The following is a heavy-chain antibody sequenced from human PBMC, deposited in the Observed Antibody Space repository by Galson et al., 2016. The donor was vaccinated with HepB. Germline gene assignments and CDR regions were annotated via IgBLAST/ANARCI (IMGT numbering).Heavy chain of an antibody. CDR2: ISSGSSYI. CDR3: GRVRKQQILDAFDI. J-gene: IGHJ3*02. CDR1: GFTFTRYN. V-gene: IGHV3-21*01. D-gene: IGHD6-13*01. Sequence: SLRLSCATSGFTFTRYNMNWVRQAPGKGLEWVSSISSGSSYIYYADSVKGRFTISRCNVKKALYLQMNSLRPEDTAVYYCGRVRKQQILDAFDIWGQGTMVTVSS.